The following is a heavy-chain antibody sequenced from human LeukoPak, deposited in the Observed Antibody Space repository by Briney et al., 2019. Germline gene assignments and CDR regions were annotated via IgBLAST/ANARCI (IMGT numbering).Heavy chain of an antibody. CDR1: GFTFSSYG. V-gene: IGHV3-23*01. D-gene: IGHD6-19*01. J-gene: IGHJ6*03. CDR3: AKDLYSSGWYTLYYYYYMDV. CDR2: ISGSGGST. Sequence: GGTLRLPCAASGFTFSSYGMSWVRQAPGKGLEWVSAISGSGGSTYYADSVKGRFTISRDNSKNTLYLQMNSLRAEDTAVYYCAKDLYSSGWYTLYYYYYMDVWGKGTTVTISS.